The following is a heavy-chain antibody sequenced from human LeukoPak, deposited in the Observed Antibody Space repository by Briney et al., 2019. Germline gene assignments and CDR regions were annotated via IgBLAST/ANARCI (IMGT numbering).Heavy chain of an antibody. J-gene: IGHJ6*02. CDR2: IYTSGST. CDR1: GGSICSYY. CDR3: ARGGDYYGSSSYHSPTGMHV. V-gene: IGHV4-4*07. Sequence: PSVTLSLTCTVSGGSICSYYWSWIRQPAGEGLEWLGRIYTSGSTNYNTSLKSRVTMSVDTSKNQFSQKLSSVTAADTSVYYCARGGDYYGSSSYHSPTGMHVWGQGTTVTVSS. D-gene: IGHD3-22*01.